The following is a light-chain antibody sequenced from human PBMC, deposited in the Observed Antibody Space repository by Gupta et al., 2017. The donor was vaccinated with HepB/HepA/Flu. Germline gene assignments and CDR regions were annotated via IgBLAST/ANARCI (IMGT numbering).Light chain of an antibody. V-gene: IGLV1-51*02. CDR2: ENN. Sequence: QSVLTQPPSVSAAPGQKVTISCSGSSSNIGNNYVSWYQQLPGTAPKLLIYENNKRPSGIPDRFSGSKSGTSATLGITGLQTGDEADYDCGTWDSSLSAGGVFGGGTKLTVL. J-gene: IGLJ3*02. CDR3: GTWDSSLSAGGV. CDR1: SSNIGNNY.